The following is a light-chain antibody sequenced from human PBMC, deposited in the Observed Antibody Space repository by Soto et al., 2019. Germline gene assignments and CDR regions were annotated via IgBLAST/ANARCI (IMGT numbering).Light chain of an antibody. V-gene: IGKV3-20*01. J-gene: IGKJ4*01. CDR2: HAS. CDR1: QSISSSY. CDR3: QQYDDSLLT. Sequence: ENVLTQSPGTLSLSPGERATLSCRASQSISSSYLAWYQQKPGQTPRLLIYHASSRATGIPDRFSGSGSGTDFTLTISRLEPEDFAVYYCQQYDDSLLTFGGGTKVEIK.